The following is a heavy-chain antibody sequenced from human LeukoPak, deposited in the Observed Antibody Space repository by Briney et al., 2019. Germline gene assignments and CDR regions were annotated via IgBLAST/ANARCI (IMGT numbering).Heavy chain of an antibody. V-gene: IGHV4-30-2*01. D-gene: IGHD2-2*02. CDR2: IYHSGST. CDR1: GGSISSGGYY. J-gene: IGHJ4*02. Sequence: SETLSLTCTVSGGSISSGGYYWSWIRQPPGKGLEWIGYIYHSGSTYYNPSLKSRVTISVGRSKNQFSLKLSSVTAADTAVYYCARVGSTSCHRCFDYWGQGTLVTVSS. CDR3: ARVGSTSCHRCFDY.